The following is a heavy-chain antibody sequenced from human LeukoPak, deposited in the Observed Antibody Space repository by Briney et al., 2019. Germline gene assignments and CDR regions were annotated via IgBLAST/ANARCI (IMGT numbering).Heavy chain of an antibody. CDR2: ISSGSDYI. V-gene: IGHV3-21*01. CDR1: GFSSYS. Sequence: GGSLRLSCAASGFSSYSLNWVRQAPGKGLEWVSSISSGSDYIYYPDSVKGRFTISRDNAKNSLYLQMNSLRAEDTAIYYCARDPWGTHAYWGQGTLVTVSS. D-gene: IGHD3-16*01. CDR3: ARDPWGTHAY. J-gene: IGHJ4*02.